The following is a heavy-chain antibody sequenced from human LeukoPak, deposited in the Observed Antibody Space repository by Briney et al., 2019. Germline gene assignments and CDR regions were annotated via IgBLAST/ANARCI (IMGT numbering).Heavy chain of an antibody. V-gene: IGHV4-39*07. CDR2: IYYSGNT. CDR3: ARSQIDTRGYSYGSALYYFDY. J-gene: IGHJ4*02. Sequence: SETLSLTCTVSGGSISSSSYYWGWIRQPPGQGLEWIGTIYYSGNTYYNPSLKSRVTISVDTSKNQFSLKLSSVTAADTAVYYCARSQIDTRGYSYGSALYYFDYWGQGTLVTVSS. D-gene: IGHD5-18*01. CDR1: GGSISSSSYY.